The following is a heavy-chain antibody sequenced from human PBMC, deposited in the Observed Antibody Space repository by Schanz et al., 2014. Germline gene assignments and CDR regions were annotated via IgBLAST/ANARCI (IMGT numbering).Heavy chain of an antibody. Sequence: QVQLVQSGAELRKPGASVKVSCKASGYTFTNYVISWVRQAPGQGLEWMGCVSAYSAITDYAQKFQGRVTMTTDTSTSTAYMDLRSLTSDDTAIYYCARDRRPRYFDWLFFYWGQGTLVIVSS. CDR2: VSAYSAIT. J-gene: IGHJ4*02. V-gene: IGHV1-18*04. CDR1: GYTFTNYV. D-gene: IGHD3-9*01. CDR3: ARDRRPRYFDWLFFY.